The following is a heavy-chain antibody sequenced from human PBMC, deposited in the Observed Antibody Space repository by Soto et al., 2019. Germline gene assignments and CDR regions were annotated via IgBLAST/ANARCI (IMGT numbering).Heavy chain of an antibody. V-gene: IGHV3-30-3*01. CDR3: ARGPGLGGRYNWFDP. CDR1: GFTFSSYA. Sequence: GGSLRLSCAASGFTFSSYAMHWVRQAPGKGLEWVAVISYDGSNKYYADSVKGRFTISRDNSKNTLYLQMNSLRAEDTAVYYCARGPGLGGRYNWFDPWGQGTLVTVS. D-gene: IGHD3-10*01. CDR2: ISYDGSNK. J-gene: IGHJ5*02.